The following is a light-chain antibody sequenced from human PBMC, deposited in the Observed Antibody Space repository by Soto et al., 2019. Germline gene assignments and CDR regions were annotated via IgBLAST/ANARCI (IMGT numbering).Light chain of an antibody. Sequence: EIVLTQSPGTLSLSPGERATLSCRASQSVSSTYLAWYQQKPGQAPRLLIYGASSRATGIPGRFSGSGSGTDFTLTISRLEPEDFAVYYCQQYGSSPPFTFGPGITVDIK. CDR1: QSVSSTY. CDR3: QQYGSSPPFT. J-gene: IGKJ3*01. CDR2: GAS. V-gene: IGKV3-20*01.